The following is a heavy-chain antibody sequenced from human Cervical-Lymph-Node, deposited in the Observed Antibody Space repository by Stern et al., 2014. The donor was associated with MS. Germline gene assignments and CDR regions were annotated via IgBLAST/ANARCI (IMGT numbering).Heavy chain of an antibody. J-gene: IGHJ4*02. CDR3: AKDVTGGPIYSFDY. D-gene: IGHD2-8*02. CDR2: ISWNSGNI. CDR1: GFTFADYA. Sequence: EVQLVESGGGLIQPGRSLRLSCAASGFTFADYAMHWVRQAPGKGLEWVSGISWNSGNIDYADSVKGRFTISRDNARNSLYLQMSGLRVEDTAFYYCAKDVTGGPIYSFDYWGQGILVTVSS. V-gene: IGHV3-9*01.